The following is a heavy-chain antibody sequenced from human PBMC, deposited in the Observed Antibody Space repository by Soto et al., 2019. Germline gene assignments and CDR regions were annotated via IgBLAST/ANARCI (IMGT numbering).Heavy chain of an antibody. CDR3: ARDRIEIESFDY. Sequence: GGSLRLSCAASGFTVSSNYMSWVRQAPGKGLEWVSVIYSGGSTYYADSVKGRFTISRDNSKNTLYLQMNSLRAEDTAVYYCARDRIEIESFDYWGQGTLVTVSS. CDR1: GFTVSSNY. D-gene: IGHD1-26*01. J-gene: IGHJ4*02. V-gene: IGHV3-66*01. CDR2: IYSGGST.